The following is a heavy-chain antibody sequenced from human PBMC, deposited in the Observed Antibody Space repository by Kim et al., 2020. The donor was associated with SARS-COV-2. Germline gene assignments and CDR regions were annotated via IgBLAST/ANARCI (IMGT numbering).Heavy chain of an antibody. Sequence: GGSLRLSCAASGFTFDDYAMHWVRQAPGKGLEWVSLISGDGGSTYYADSVKGRFTISRDNSKNSLYLQMNSLRTEDTALYYCAKDRGLGYDILTGPPYNWFDPWGQGTLVTVSS. CDR1: GFTFDDYA. J-gene: IGHJ5*02. V-gene: IGHV3-43*02. CDR3: AKDRGLGYDILTGPPYNWFDP. CDR2: ISGDGGST. D-gene: IGHD3-9*01.